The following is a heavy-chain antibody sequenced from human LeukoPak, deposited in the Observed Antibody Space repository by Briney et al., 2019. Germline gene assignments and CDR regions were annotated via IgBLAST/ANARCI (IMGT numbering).Heavy chain of an antibody. D-gene: IGHD3-16*01. J-gene: IGHJ4*02. Sequence: GGSLRLSCAASGFTVSSTYMSWVRQVPGKGLEWLSAISANGVGTYYADSVKGRFTISRDNSKNTLYLQMSRLRAEDTAVYYCAKDLSWGFDYWGQGTLVTVSS. CDR1: GFTVSSTY. CDR3: AKDLSWGFDY. V-gene: IGHV3-23*01. CDR2: ISANGVGT.